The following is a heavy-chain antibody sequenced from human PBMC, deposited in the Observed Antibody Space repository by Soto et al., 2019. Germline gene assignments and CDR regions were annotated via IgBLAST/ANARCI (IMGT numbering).Heavy chain of an antibody. CDR2: INVHRGTT. Sequence: EASVKVSCKSSGDTFIGYYFHWVRQAPGQGLEWMGWINVHRGTTNYAQRFQGRVTMTRDTSIDTAYLELRGLTSDDTAVYSCARASPDHYFDYWGHGTLVTVSS. J-gene: IGHJ4*01. V-gene: IGHV1-2*02. CDR3: ARASPDHYFDY. CDR1: GDTFIGYY.